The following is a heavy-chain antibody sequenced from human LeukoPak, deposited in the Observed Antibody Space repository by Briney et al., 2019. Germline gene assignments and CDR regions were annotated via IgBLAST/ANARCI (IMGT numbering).Heavy chain of an antibody. Sequence: PSETLSLTCTVSGGSVNSGSYYWSWIRQPPGKGLEWIGYIYYSGSTNYNPSLKSRVTISVDTSKNQLSLKLSSVTAADPAVYSGSRNLVVYDILTGYYKGWYFDLWGRGTLVTVS. V-gene: IGHV4-61*01. CDR3: SRNLVVYDILTGYYKGWYFDL. D-gene: IGHD3-9*01. CDR2: IYYSGST. CDR1: GGSVNSGSYY. J-gene: IGHJ2*01.